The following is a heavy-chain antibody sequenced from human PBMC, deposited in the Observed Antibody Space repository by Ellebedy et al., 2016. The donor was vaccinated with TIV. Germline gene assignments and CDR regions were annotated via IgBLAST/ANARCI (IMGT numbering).Heavy chain of an antibody. V-gene: IGHV3-15*01. J-gene: IGHJ5*02. D-gene: IGHD3-16*01. CDR1: GLSLTNVW. CDR2: IKSKTDGGTT. CDR3: TRLFYTRFDP. Sequence: PGGSLRLSCAASGLSLTNVWMSWVRQAPGKGPEWVGRIKSKTDGGTTDYAAPVKGRFTISRDDSKNTLYLQMESLKTEDTAVYFCTRLFYTRFDPWGQGTLVTVSS.